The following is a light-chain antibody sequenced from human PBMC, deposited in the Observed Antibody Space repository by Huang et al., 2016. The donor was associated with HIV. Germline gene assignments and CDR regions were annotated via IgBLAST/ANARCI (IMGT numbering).Light chain of an antibody. V-gene: IGKV2D-29*02. CDR1: ESLLHSDGKTC. J-gene: IGKJ2*01. CDR3: MQTIQLPYT. CDR2: EVS. Sequence: IVMTQTPLSLSVTPGQPASISCKSSESLLHSDGKTCLCWYLQKPGQSPQLLIHEVSTRLSGVPERFSGSGSGTDFTLNISRVEAEDGGIYYCMQTIQLPYTFGQGAKLEIK.